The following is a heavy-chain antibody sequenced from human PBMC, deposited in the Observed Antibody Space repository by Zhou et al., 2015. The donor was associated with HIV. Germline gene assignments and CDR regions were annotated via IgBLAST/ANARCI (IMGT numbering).Heavy chain of an antibody. CDR3: ARDSRIQLWVPLDS. Sequence: QVQLVESGGGVVQPGRSLRLSCAASGFTFSSYAMHWVRQAPGKGLEWVAVILYDGNDKYYADSVKGRFTISRDNSKNTLYLQMNSLRADDTAVYYCARDSRIQLWVPLDSWGQGTLVTVSS. CDR2: ILYDGNDK. J-gene: IGHJ4*02. CDR1: GFTFSSYA. D-gene: IGHD5-18*01. V-gene: IGHV3-30-3*01.